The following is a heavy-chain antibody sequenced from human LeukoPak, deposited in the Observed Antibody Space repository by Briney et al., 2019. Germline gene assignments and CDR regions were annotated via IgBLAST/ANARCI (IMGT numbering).Heavy chain of an antibody. V-gene: IGHV1-46*01. CDR2: INPRGGST. J-gene: IGHJ6*02. CDR1: GYTFTSYY. Sequence: ASVKVSCKASGYTFTSYYMHWVRQAPGQGLEWMGLINPRGGSTSYAQKFQGRVTMTRDTSTGTVYMELSSLRSEDTAVYYCARDRGLSSSWFNYYYYYGMDVWGQGTTVTVSS. D-gene: IGHD6-13*01. CDR3: ARDRGLSSSWFNYYYYYGMDV.